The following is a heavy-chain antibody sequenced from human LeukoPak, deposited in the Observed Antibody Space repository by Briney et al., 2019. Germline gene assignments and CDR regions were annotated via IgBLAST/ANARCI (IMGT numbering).Heavy chain of an antibody. J-gene: IGHJ2*01. CDR2: IYTSGTT. V-gene: IGHV4-4*07. Sequence: SETLSLTCAVSNGSISSYYWSWIRQPAGKGLEWIGHIYTSGTTNYNPSLKSRVTMSVDTPKKQFSLKLSSVTAADTAVYYCARVYGGISLWYFDLWGRGTLVTVSS. CDR3: ARVYGGISLWYFDL. CDR1: NGSISSYY. D-gene: IGHD4-23*01.